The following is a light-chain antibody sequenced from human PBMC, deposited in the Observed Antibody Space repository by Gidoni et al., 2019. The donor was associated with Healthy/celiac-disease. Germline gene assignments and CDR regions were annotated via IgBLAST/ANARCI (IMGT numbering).Light chain of an antibody. CDR3: QQRSNWPPALT. CDR2: DAS. Sequence: EIVLTQSPSTLSLSPGERDTLSCRASQSVSSYLAWYQQTPGQAPRRLIYDASNRATGIPARFSGSGSGTDFTLTISSLEPEDFAVYYCQQRSNWPPALTFGGGTKVEIK. V-gene: IGKV3-11*01. CDR1: QSVSSY. J-gene: IGKJ4*01.